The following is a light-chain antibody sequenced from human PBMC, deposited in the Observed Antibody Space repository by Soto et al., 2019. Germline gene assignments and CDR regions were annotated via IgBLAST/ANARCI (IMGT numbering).Light chain of an antibody. Sequence: QSVLTQPPSVSGAPGQRVTISCTGTSSDVGGYNYVSWYQQHPGKAPKLMIYEVNKRPSGVPDRFSGSKSGNTASLTVSGLQAEDEADYYCSSYAGSSNVFGTGTRSPS. CDR3: SSYAGSSNV. CDR1: SSDVGGYNY. J-gene: IGLJ1*01. CDR2: EVN. V-gene: IGLV2-8*01.